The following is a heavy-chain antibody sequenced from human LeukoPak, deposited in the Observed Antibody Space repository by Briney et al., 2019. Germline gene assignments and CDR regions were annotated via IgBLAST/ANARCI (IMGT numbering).Heavy chain of an antibody. V-gene: IGHV3-66*03. Sequence: GGSLRLSCTASGFTFSTYSMNWVRQAPGKGLEWVSVIYSCGSTYYADSVKGRFTIPRDNSKNTLYLQMNSLRAEDTAVYYCARGGSGGSCYLPPGWFDPWGQGTLVTVSS. J-gene: IGHJ5*02. CDR3: ARGGSGGSCYLPPGWFDP. D-gene: IGHD2-15*01. CDR1: GFTFSTYS. CDR2: IYSCGST.